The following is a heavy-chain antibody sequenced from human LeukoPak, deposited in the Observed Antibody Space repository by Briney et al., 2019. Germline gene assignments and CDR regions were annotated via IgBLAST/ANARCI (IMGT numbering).Heavy chain of an antibody. Sequence: PGGSLRLSCAASGFTFSSYSMNWVRQAPGKGLEWVSSISSSSSYIYYADSVKGRFTISRDNAKNSLYLQMNSLRAEDTAVYYCARDQYPGGGYPDYYYYGMDVWGQGTTVTVSS. CDR1: GFTFSSYS. CDR3: ARDQYPGGGYPDYYYYGMDV. CDR2: ISSSSSYI. D-gene: IGHD3-22*01. J-gene: IGHJ6*02. V-gene: IGHV3-21*01.